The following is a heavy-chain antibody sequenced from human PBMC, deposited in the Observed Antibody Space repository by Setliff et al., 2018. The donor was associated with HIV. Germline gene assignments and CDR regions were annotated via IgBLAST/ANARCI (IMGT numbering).Heavy chain of an antibody. CDR3: ARGAEYPNWYFDL. CDR1: GGSISSGSYY. V-gene: IGHV4-61*02. CDR2: VYNSGSA. Sequence: SETLSLTCTVSGGSISSGSYYWSWIRQPAGKGLEWIGRVYNSGSANYNPSLTSRVTMSVDTSKNQFSLNLNSLTAADTAIYYCARGAEYPNWYFDLWGRGTLVTVS. J-gene: IGHJ2*01.